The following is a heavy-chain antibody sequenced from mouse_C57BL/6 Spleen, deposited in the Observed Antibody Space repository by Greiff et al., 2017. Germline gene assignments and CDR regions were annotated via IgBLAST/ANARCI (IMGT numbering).Heavy chain of an antibody. Sequence: VQLQESGPELVKPGASVKIYCKASGYAFSSSWMNWVKQRPGKGLEWIGRIYPGDGDTNYNGKFKGKATLTADKSSSTAYMQLSSLTSEDSAVYFCARTRSTMVTFYYWGQGTTLTVSS. D-gene: IGHD2-2*01. CDR1: GYAFSSSW. CDR3: ARTRSTMVTFYY. J-gene: IGHJ2*01. CDR2: IYPGDGDT. V-gene: IGHV1-82*01.